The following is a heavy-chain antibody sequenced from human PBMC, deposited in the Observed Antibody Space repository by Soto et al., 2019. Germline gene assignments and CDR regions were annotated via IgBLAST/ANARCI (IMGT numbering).Heavy chain of an antibody. D-gene: IGHD6-19*01. Sequence: SQTLSLTCAISGDSVSSKSAGWNLIRQSPSRGLEWLGRTYYRSKWYNEYAVSAKGRITINPDTSKNQFSLQLNSVTPEDTALYYCARAGQWLFDYWGQGTLVTVSS. CDR3: ARAGQWLFDY. CDR1: GDSVSSKSAG. V-gene: IGHV6-1*01. J-gene: IGHJ4*02. CDR2: TYYRSKWYN.